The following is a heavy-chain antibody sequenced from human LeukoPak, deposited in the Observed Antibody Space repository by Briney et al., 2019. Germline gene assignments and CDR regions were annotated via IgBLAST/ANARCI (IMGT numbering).Heavy chain of an antibody. CDR2: ISHSGSDT. J-gene: IGHJ4*02. D-gene: IGHD5-12*01. Sequence: GGSLRLSCAASGFTFSSNAMSWVRQAPGKGLEWVSGISHSGSDTHYADSVKGRFTISRDTSKSTLFLQMNSLRAEDTAVYYCAREVRGYSGYDTDFDYWGQGTLVTVSS. V-gene: IGHV3-23*01. CDR1: GFTFSSNA. CDR3: AREVRGYSGYDTDFDY.